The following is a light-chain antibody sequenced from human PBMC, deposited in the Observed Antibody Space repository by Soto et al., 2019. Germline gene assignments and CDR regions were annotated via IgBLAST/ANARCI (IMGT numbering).Light chain of an antibody. Sequence: QSVLTQPPSVSEAPRQRVTIACSGSNSNIGNNEVSWYQQLPGKAPKLLIFYNDLLPSGVSDRFSGSKSGTSASLAISGLQSVDEADYYCASWDDSLNVYVFGTGTKVTVL. J-gene: IGLJ1*01. V-gene: IGLV1-36*01. CDR3: ASWDDSLNVYV. CDR1: NSNIGNNE. CDR2: YND.